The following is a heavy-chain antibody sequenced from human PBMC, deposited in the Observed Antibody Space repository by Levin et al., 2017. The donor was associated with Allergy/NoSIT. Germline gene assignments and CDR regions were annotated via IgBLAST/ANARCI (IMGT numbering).Heavy chain of an antibody. J-gene: IGHJ4*02. Sequence: SCAASGFTFSSYAMHWVRQAPGKGLEWVAVISYDGSNKYYADSVKGRFTISRDNSKNTLYLQMNSLRAEDTAVYYCARGGIAAPLDYWGQGTLVTVSS. V-gene: IGHV3-30*04. CDR2: ISYDGSNK. D-gene: IGHD6-13*01. CDR3: ARGGIAAPLDY. CDR1: GFTFSSYA.